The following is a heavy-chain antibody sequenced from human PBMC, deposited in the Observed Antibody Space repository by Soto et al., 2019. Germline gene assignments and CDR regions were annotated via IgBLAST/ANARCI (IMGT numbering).Heavy chain of an antibody. Sequence: GGSLRLSCAASGFTISSYAMSWVRQAPGKGLEWVSAISGSGGSTYYADSVKGRFTISRDNSKNTLFLQMNSLRAEDTAVYYCAKDYGDYEWFFDYWGQGTLVTVSS. CDR1: GFTISSYA. CDR3: AKDYGDYEWFFDY. CDR2: ISGSGGST. D-gene: IGHD4-17*01. V-gene: IGHV3-23*01. J-gene: IGHJ4*02.